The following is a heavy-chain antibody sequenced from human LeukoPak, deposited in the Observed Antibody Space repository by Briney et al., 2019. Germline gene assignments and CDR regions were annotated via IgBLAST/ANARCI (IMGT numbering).Heavy chain of an antibody. V-gene: IGHV3-21*01. CDR2: ISSGSSYI. Sequence: GGSLRLSCAASGFTFSNYYMNWVRQAPGKGLEWVSSISSGSSYIYYADSLKGRFTISRDNAQNSLYLQMNSPRAEDTAVYYCATGVRGYGSALDYWGQGTLVTVSP. CDR1: GFTFSNYY. D-gene: IGHD6-19*01. J-gene: IGHJ4*02. CDR3: ATGVRGYGSALDY.